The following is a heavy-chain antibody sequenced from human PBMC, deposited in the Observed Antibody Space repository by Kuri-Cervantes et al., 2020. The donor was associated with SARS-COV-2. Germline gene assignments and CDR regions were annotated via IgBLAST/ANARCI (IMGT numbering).Heavy chain of an antibody. CDR2: ISAYNANT. J-gene: IGHJ6*03. Sequence: ASVKVSCKASGYTFTSYGISWVRQAPGQGPEWMGWISAYNANTNYAQKLQGRVTMTTDTSTSTAYMELRSLRSDDTAVYYCARVLAGYGYYMDVWGKGTTVTVSS. V-gene: IGHV1-18*01. CDR1: GYTFTSYG. D-gene: IGHD5-18*01. CDR3: ARVLAGYGYYMDV.